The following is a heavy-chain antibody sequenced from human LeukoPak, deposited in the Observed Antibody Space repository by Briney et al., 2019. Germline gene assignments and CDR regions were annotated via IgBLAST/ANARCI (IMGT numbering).Heavy chain of an antibody. CDR3: ARVSNGDYAY. CDR2: INHSGST. D-gene: IGHD4-17*01. J-gene: IGHJ4*02. V-gene: IGHV4-34*01. CDR1: GGSFSGYY. Sequence: SETLSLTCAVYGGSFSGYYWSWIRQPPGKGLEWIWEINHSGSTNYNPSLKSRVTISVDTSKNQFSLKLSSVTVADAAVYYCARVSNGDYAYWGQGTLVTVSS.